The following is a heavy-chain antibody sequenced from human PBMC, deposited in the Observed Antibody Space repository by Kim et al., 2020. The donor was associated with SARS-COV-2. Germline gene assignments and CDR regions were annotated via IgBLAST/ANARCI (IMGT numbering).Heavy chain of an antibody. D-gene: IGHD2-15*01. CDR2: IYYSGST. CDR3: AREIVVVVAATPPDAFEI. J-gene: IGHJ3*02. V-gene: IGHV4-31*03. CDR1: GGSISSGGYY. Sequence: SETLSLTCTVSGGSISSGGYYWSWIRQHPGKGLEWIGYIYYSGSTYYNPSLKSRVTISVDTSKNQFSLKLSSVTAADTAVYYCAREIVVVVAATPPDAFEIWGKGTMVPVAS.